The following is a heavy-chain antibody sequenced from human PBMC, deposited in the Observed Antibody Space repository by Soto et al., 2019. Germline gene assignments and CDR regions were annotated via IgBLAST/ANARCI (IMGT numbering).Heavy chain of an antibody. J-gene: IGHJ4*02. V-gene: IGHV3-23*01. CDR3: AKGSGRRYCSGGSCYSADD. CDR1: GFTFSSYA. Sequence: GGSLRLSCAASGFTFSSYAMSWVRQAPGKGLEWVSAISGSGGSTYYADSVKGRFTISRDNSKNTLYLQMNSLRAEDTAVYYCAKGSGRRYCSGGSCYSADDWGQGTLVTVSS. D-gene: IGHD2-15*01. CDR2: ISGSGGST.